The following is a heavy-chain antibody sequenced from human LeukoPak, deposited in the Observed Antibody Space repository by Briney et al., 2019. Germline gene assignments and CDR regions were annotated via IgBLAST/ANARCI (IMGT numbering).Heavy chain of an antibody. V-gene: IGHV4-34*01. CDR2: INHSGST. CDR3: AREGFSSLNDY. J-gene: IGHJ4*02. Sequence: PSETLSLTCAVYGGSFSGYYWSWIRQPPGKGLEWIGEINHSGSTNYNPPLKSRVTISVDTSKNQFSLKLSSVTAADTAVYYCAREGFSSLNDYWGQGTLVTVSS. CDR1: GGSFSGYY. D-gene: IGHD6-13*01.